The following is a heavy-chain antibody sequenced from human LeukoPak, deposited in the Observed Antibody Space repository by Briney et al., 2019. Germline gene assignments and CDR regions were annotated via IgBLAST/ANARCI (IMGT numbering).Heavy chain of an antibody. J-gene: IGHJ6*02. V-gene: IGHV1-46*01. CDR3: ARGKSSVWPVGLCMDV. CDR1: EYSFTSYY. Sequence: ASVKVSCKTSEYSFTSYYIHWVRQAAGQGREGRGMINPSGCSTTYAQKFQGRLTMASDTPTSTVYMELSSLRSEDTAMYYCARGKSSVWPVGLCMDVWGQGTTVTVSS. D-gene: IGHD6-19*01. CDR2: INPSGCST.